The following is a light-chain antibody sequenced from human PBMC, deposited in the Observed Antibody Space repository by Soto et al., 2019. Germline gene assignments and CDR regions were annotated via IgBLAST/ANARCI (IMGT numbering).Light chain of an antibody. V-gene: IGKV3-15*01. J-gene: IGKJ5*01. CDR1: QSVSST. Sequence: EIVWTQSAGTLSLSPGERATLSCRASQSVSSTLAWYQQKPGQAPRLLIYGTSTRATGIPARFSGSGSGTEFTLTVSSLHSEDFAIYYCQQYYSWPITFGQGTRLEIK. CDR2: GTS. CDR3: QQYYSWPIT.